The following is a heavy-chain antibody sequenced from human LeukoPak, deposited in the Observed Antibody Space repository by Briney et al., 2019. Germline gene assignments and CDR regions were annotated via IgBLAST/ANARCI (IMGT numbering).Heavy chain of an antibody. J-gene: IGHJ4*02. Sequence: SETLSLTCTVSGGSISSYYWSWIPQPPGKGLEWIGYIYYSGSTNYNPSLKSRVTISVDTSKNQFSLKLSSVTAADTAVYYCASTTMVRGVIIDYWGQGTLVTVSS. CDR1: GGSISSYY. CDR2: IYYSGST. D-gene: IGHD3-10*01. CDR3: ASTTMVRGVIIDY. V-gene: IGHV4-59*01.